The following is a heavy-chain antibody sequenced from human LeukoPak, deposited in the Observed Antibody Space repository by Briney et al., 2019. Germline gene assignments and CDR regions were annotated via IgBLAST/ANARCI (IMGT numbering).Heavy chain of an antibody. CDR1: GYTFSSYA. CDR2: IFYDRSKK. D-gene: IGHD3-22*01. CDR3: ERVLSRGMSSGYYSPFDY. J-gene: IGHJ4*02. V-gene: IGHV3-30-3*01. Sequence: GGSLRLSCAASGYTFSSYAMHWVRQAPGKGLEWVAGIFYDRSKKHYADSVKGRFTISRDKSKNTLYMQMNSLRAEDTAVYYCERVLSRGMSSGYYSPFDYWGQGTLVTVSS.